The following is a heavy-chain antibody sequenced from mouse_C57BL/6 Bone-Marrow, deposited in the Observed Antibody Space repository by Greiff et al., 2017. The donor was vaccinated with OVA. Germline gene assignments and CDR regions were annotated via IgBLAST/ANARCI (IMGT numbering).Heavy chain of an antibody. CDR1: GFSLTSYG. J-gene: IGHJ1*03. Sequence: VQLQQSGPGLVQPSQSLSITCTVSGFSLTSYGVHWVRQSPGKGLEWLGVIWSGGSTDYTAAFITRLSISKDNSKSQVFVNMNSLQADDTAIYYCARKWGGYYVDWYFDVWGTGTTVTVSS. CDR2: IWSGGST. D-gene: IGHD2-3*01. V-gene: IGHV2-2*01. CDR3: ARKWGGYYVDWYFDV.